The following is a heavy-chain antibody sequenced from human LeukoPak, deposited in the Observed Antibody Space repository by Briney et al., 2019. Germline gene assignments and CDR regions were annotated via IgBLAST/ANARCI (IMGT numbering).Heavy chain of an antibody. J-gene: IGHJ4*02. CDR1: GGSINGYY. D-gene: IGHD1-1*01. CDR2: IYYTGST. Sequence: SETLSLTCTVSGGSINGYYWSWIRQSPGKGLESLGYIYYTGSTNYNPSLKSRVTISVDTSKNQFSLKLSSVTAADTAVYYCAGGPNDDYWGQGTLVTVSS. CDR3: AGGPNDDY. V-gene: IGHV4-59*01.